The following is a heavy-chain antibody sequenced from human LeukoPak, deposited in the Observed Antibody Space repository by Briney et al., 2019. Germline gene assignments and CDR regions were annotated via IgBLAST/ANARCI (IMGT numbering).Heavy chain of an antibody. J-gene: IGHJ4*02. V-gene: IGHV4-39*01. Sequence: SETLSLTCSVSGVSISSSNSYWGWIRQPPGKGLEWIGGIYYTGNTYYNASLKSRVTISIDTSKNQFSLRLSSVTAADTAVYYCARLVRVWGVGATTPLDYWGQGTLVTVSS. D-gene: IGHD1-26*01. CDR1: GVSISSSNSY. CDR2: IYYTGNT. CDR3: ARLVRVWGVGATTPLDY.